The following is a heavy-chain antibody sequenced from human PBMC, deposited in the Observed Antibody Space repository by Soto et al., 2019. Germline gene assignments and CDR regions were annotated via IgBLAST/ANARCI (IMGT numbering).Heavy chain of an antibody. CDR2: ISGSGGST. CDR3: AKAGIAAAGVRYYFDY. Sequence: EVQLLESGGGLVQPGGSLRLSCAASGFTFSSYAMSWVRQAPGKGLEWVSAISGSGGSTYYADSVKGRFTISRDNSKNTLYLQMNSLRAEDTAVYYCAKAGIAAAGVRYYFDYWGQGTLVTVSS. J-gene: IGHJ4*02. D-gene: IGHD6-13*01. V-gene: IGHV3-23*01. CDR1: GFTFSSYA.